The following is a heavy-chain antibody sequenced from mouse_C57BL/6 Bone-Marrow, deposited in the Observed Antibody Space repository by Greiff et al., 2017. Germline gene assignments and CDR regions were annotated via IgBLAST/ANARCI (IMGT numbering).Heavy chain of an antibody. V-gene: IGHV1-82*01. Sequence: VKLMESGPELVKPGASVKISCKASGYAFSSSWMNWVKQRPGKGLEWIGRIYPGDGDTNYNGKFKGKATLTADKSSSTAYMQLSSLTSEDSAVYFCASYLWFAYWGQGTLVTVSA. CDR1: GYAFSSSW. CDR2: IYPGDGDT. D-gene: IGHD2-1*01. CDR3: ASYLWFAY. J-gene: IGHJ3*01.